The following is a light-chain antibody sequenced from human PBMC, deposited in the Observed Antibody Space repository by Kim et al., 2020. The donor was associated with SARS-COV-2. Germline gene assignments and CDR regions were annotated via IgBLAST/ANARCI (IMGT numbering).Light chain of an antibody. Sequence: SPGQTAWFTCSGDTLPEKQTYWYQQKSGQAPLLVIYKDNERPSGIPGRFSGSSSGTTVTLTISGVQAEDDADYYCQSADGSGTYVFGTGTKVTVL. CDR3: QSADGSGTYV. J-gene: IGLJ1*01. V-gene: IGLV3-25*03. CDR1: TLPEKQ. CDR2: KDN.